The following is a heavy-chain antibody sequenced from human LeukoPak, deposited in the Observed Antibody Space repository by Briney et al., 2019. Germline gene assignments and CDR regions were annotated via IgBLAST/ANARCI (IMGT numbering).Heavy chain of an antibody. Sequence: SETLSLTCTVSGYSISSGYYWGWIRQPPGKGLEWIGSIYHSGSTYYNPSLKSRVTISVDTSKNQFSLKLSSVTAADTAVYYCARGGDFWSGYYMARNDAFDIWGQGTMVTVSS. J-gene: IGHJ3*02. CDR1: GYSISSGYY. V-gene: IGHV4-38-2*02. CDR3: ARGGDFWSGYYMARNDAFDI. CDR2: IYHSGST. D-gene: IGHD3-3*01.